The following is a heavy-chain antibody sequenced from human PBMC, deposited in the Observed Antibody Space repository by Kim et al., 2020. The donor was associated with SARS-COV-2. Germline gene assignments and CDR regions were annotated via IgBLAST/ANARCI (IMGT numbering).Heavy chain of an antibody. J-gene: IGHJ6*01. CDR2: NGGSSNS. CDR1: GGSISGYNWC. D-gene: IGHD3-16*02. Sequence: SETLSLTCAVSGGSISGYNWCWVRQPPGPGKGLEGVVSNGGSSNSYQNPTLKSPVTIAVSTNKYPLSLKPSTATAAATAVYYCAGNEWVVSPVCYY. CDR3: AGNEWVVSPVCYY. V-gene: IGHV4-59*05.